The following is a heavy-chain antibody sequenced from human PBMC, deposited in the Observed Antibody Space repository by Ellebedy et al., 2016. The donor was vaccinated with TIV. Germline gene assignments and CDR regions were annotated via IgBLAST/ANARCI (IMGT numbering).Heavy chain of an antibody. J-gene: IGHJ5*02. CDR3: ARSPPGQYLEIDP. Sequence: AASVKVSCKASEHIFSTYYVHWVRQAPGQSLEWMGWINPGNGDTKYSQKFQGRLTLTRDTSATTAYMELSSLMSEDAAIYYCARSPPGQYLEIDPWGQGTQVIVSS. CDR2: INPGNGDT. D-gene: IGHD2/OR15-2a*01. CDR1: EHIFSTYY. V-gene: IGHV1-3*01.